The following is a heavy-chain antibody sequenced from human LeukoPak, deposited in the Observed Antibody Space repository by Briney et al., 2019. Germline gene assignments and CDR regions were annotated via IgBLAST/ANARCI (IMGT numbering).Heavy chain of an antibody. CDR3: AKDAQGLVRGGIYFDL. CDR1: GFTFKTYA. J-gene: IGHJ4*02. CDR2: MSGSGSST. Sequence: GGSLRLSCAASGFTFKTYAMNWVRQVPGKGPEWVSSMSGSGSSTDYADSVKGRFTISRDNSRNTLYLQMNSLRAEDTALYYCAKDAQGLVRGGIYFDLWGQGSLVTVSS. D-gene: IGHD6-19*01. V-gene: IGHV3-23*01.